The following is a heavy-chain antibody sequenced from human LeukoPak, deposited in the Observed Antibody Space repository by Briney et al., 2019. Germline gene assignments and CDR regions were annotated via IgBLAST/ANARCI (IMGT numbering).Heavy chain of an antibody. V-gene: IGHV4-59*01. CDR2: IYYSGST. CDR1: GGSISSYY. D-gene: IGHD3-22*01. Sequence: SETLSLTCTVSGGSISSYYWSWIRQPPGKGLEWIGYIYYSGSTNYNPSLKSRVTISVDTSKNQFSLKLSSVSAADTAVYYCARSSSGFPRPTMIVVATVGFDPWGQGTLVTVSS. CDR3: ARSSSGFPRPTMIVVATVGFDP. J-gene: IGHJ5*02.